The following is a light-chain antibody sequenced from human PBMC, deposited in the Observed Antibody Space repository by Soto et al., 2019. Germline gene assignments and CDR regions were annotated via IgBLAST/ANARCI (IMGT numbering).Light chain of an antibody. CDR1: QDISNY. Sequence: DIQMTQSPSSLSASVGDRVTITCQASQDISNYLNWYQQKPGKAPKLLIYDASNFETGVPSRFSGSGSGTDFTFTISSLQPEEIATYYCQQYDNLPLTFGGGTKVES. V-gene: IGKV1-33*01. CDR2: DAS. CDR3: QQYDNLPLT. J-gene: IGKJ4*01.